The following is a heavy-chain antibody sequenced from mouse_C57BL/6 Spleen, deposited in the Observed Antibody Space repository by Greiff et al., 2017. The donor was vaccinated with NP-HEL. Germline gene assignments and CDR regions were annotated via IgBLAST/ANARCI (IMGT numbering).Heavy chain of an antibody. J-gene: IGHJ4*01. CDR3: DYGNFLYAMDY. D-gene: IGHD2-1*01. V-gene: IGHV1-81*01. CDR1: GYTFTSYG. Sequence: VKLMESGAELARPGASVKLSCKASGYTFTSYGISWVKQRTGQGLEWIGEIYPRSGNTYYNEKFKGKATLTADKSSSTAYMELRSLTSEDSAVYFCDYGNFLYAMDYWGQGTSVTVSS. CDR2: IYPRSGNT.